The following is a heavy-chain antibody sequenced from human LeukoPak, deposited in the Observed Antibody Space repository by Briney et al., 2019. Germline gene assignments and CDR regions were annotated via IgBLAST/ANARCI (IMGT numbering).Heavy chain of an antibody. CDR1: GFIFSNYA. CDR3: ARDIAVAEDYFDY. Sequence: GGSLRLSCAVSGFIFSNYAMNWVRQAPGKGLEWVAVISYDGSNKYYADSVKGRFTIPRDNSKNTLYLQMNSLRAEDTAVYYCARDIAVAEDYFDYWGQGTLVTVSS. V-gene: IGHV3-30*04. D-gene: IGHD6-19*01. J-gene: IGHJ4*02. CDR2: ISYDGSNK.